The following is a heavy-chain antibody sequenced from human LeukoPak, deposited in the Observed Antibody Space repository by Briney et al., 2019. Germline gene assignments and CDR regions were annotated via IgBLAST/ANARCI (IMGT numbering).Heavy chain of an antibody. V-gene: IGHV4-59*11. CDR1: GGSISSHY. J-gene: IGHJ6*03. CDR3: ARYSQGYDFWSGYSDYYYYMDV. CDR2: IYYSRST. D-gene: IGHD3-3*01. Sequence: SETLSLTCTVSGGSISSHYWSWIRQPPGKGLEWIGYIYYSRSTNYNPSLKSRVTISVDTSKNQFSLKLSSVTAADTAVYYCARYSQGYDFWSGYSDYYYYMDVWGKGTTVTVSS.